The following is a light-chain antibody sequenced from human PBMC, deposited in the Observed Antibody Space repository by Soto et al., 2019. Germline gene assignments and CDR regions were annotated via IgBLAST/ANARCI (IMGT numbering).Light chain of an antibody. Sequence: EIVLTQSPGTLSLSPGERATLSCRASQSVSRNYLAWYQQKPGQAPRLLIYGASSRATGIPDRFSGSGSGIDFTLTISRLEPEYFAVYYCQQYGSSPPYTFGQGTKLDIK. V-gene: IGKV3-20*01. CDR3: QQYGSSPPYT. CDR1: QSVSRNY. J-gene: IGKJ2*01. CDR2: GAS.